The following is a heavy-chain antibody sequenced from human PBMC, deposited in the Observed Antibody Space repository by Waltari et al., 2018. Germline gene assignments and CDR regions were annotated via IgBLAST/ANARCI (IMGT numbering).Heavy chain of an antibody. CDR2: MRGIGGST. D-gene: IGHD2-15*01. CDR1: GFTFSSYA. J-gene: IGHJ5*02. Sequence: EVQLLESGGGLVQPGGSRRLYCAASGFTFSSYAMTWVRQAPGKGVEWVSAMRGIGGSTYYADSVKGRFTISRDNSKNTLYLQMNSLRAEDTAVYYCAKDKPKTRDTWGQGTLVTVSS. V-gene: IGHV3-23*01. CDR3: AKDKPKTRDT.